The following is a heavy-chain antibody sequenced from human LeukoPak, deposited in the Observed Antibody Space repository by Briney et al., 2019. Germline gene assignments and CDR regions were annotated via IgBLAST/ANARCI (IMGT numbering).Heavy chain of an antibody. V-gene: IGHV3-48*04. CDR3: ARVIGSYGDSAY. Sequence: QAGGSLRLSCAASGFTFSSYSMNWVRQAPGKGLEGLSYISSTSSAIYYADSLKGRFTISRDNAKNSLYLQMDSLRAEDTAVYYCARVIGSYGDSAYWGQGTLVTVSS. D-gene: IGHD3-16*01. CDR2: ISSTSSAI. CDR1: GFTFSSYS. J-gene: IGHJ4*02.